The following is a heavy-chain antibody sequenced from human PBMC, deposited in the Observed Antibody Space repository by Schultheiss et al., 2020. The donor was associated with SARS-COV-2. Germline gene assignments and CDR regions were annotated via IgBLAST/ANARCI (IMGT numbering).Heavy chain of an antibody. CDR3: AKVSYCGGDCYGYFQH. Sequence: GGSLRLSCAASGFAFSSYALHWVRRAPGKGLEWVSSISSSSTIYYADSVKGRFTISRDNSKNTLYLQMNSLRAEDTAVYYCAKVSYCGGDCYGYFQHWGQGTLVTVSS. D-gene: IGHD2-21*02. V-gene: IGHV3-69-1*01. J-gene: IGHJ1*01. CDR2: ISSSSTI. CDR1: GFAFSSYA.